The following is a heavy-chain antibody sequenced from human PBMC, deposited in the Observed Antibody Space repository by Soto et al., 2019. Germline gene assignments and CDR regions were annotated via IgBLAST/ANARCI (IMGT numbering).Heavy chain of an antibody. D-gene: IGHD5-18*01. CDR2: ISYDGSNK. Sequence: QVPLVESGGGVVQPGRSLRLSCAASGFTFSSYAMHWVRQAPGKGLEWVAVISYDGSNKYYADSVKGRFTISRDNSKNTLYLQMNSLRAEDTAVYYCARDGGYSYGYYYYYYGMDVWGQGTTVTVSS. CDR3: ARDGGYSYGYYYYYYGMDV. J-gene: IGHJ6*02. CDR1: GFTFSSYA. V-gene: IGHV3-30-3*01.